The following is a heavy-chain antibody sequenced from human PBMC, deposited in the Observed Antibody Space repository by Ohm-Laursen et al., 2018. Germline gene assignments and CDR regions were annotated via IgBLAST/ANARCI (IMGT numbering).Heavy chain of an antibody. V-gene: IGHV3-9*01. D-gene: IGHD6-19*01. J-gene: IGHJ4*02. CDR2: ISWNSGSI. CDR1: GFTFDDYA. CDR3: ARDVGIQVPSGITDY. Sequence: SLRLSCSASGFTFDDYAMHWVRQAPGKGLEWVSGISWNSGSIGYADSVKGRFTISRDNAKNSLYLQMNSLRAEDTAVYYCARDVGIQVPSGITDYWGQGTLVTVSS.